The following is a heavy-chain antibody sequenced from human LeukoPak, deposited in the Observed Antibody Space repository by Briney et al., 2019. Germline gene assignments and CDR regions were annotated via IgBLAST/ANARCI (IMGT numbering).Heavy chain of an antibody. V-gene: IGHV1-69*01. CDR3: ARSQGYSYGSSY. Sequence: SVKVSCKAPGGSFGRYAISWVRQAPGQGLEWMGGIVPILGTTNYAQKFQGRVTITADDSTGTAYMELTSLRSADTAVYYCARSQGYSYGSSYWGQGTLVTVSS. D-gene: IGHD5-18*01. CDR2: IVPILGTT. J-gene: IGHJ4*02. CDR1: GGSFGRYA.